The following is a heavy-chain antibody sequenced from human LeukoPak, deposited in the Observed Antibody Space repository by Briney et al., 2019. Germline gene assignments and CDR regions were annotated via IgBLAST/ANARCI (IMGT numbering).Heavy chain of an antibody. Sequence: SETLSLTCAVSGYSISSGYYWGWIRQPPGKGLEWIGSICHSGSTYYNPSLKSRVTISVGTSKNQFSLKLSSVTAADTAVYYCARAPLITFGGVIGDAFDIWGQGTMVTVSS. CDR2: ICHSGST. D-gene: IGHD3-16*02. CDR1: GYSISSGYY. V-gene: IGHV4-38-2*01. CDR3: ARAPLITFGGVIGDAFDI. J-gene: IGHJ3*02.